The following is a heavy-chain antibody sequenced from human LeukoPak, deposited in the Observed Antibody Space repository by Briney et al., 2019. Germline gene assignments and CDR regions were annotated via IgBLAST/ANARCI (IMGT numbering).Heavy chain of an antibody. CDR1: GGTFSSYA. Sequence: SVKVSCKASGGTFSSYAISWVRQAPGQGLEWMGGIIPIFGTANYAQKFQGRVTITADESTSTAYMELSSLRSEDTAVYYRARSKRDYTSIYYFDYWGQGTLVTVSS. CDR2: IIPIFGTA. D-gene: IGHD4-11*01. CDR3: ARSKRDYTSIYYFDY. J-gene: IGHJ4*02. V-gene: IGHV1-69*13.